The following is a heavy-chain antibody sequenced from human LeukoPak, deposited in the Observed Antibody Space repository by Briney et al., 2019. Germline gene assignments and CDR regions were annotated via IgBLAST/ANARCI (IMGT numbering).Heavy chain of an antibody. Sequence: SETLSLTCTVSGYSISSGYYWGWIRQPPGKGLEWIGSIYHSGSTYYNPSLKSRVTISVDTSKNQFSLKLSSVTAADTAVYYCARLFMTFDAFDIWGQGTMVTVSS. CDR1: GYSISSGYY. D-gene: IGHD2-21*01. CDR2: IYHSGST. V-gene: IGHV4-38-2*02. J-gene: IGHJ3*02. CDR3: ARLFMTFDAFDI.